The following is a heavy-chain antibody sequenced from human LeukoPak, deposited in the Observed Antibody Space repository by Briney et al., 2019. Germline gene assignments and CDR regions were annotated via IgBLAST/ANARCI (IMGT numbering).Heavy chain of an antibody. V-gene: IGHV3-11*01. CDR2: ISPGGGMT. J-gene: IGHJ4*02. D-gene: IGHD6-19*01. CDR3: AGGRDIAVAGPGGYFDY. Sequence: GGSLRLSCAGSGFTFSNFAMSWIRQAPGKGLEWLSYISPGGGMTYFADSVKGRFTISRDNARNSLSLQMNSLTAEDTAVYYCAGGRDIAVAGPGGYFDYWGQGTLVTVSS. CDR1: GFTFSNFA.